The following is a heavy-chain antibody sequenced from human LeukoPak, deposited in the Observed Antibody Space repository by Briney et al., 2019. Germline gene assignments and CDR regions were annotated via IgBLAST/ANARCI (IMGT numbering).Heavy chain of an antibody. CDR2: INQSGST. Sequence: SETLSLTCAVYCVSFSVYYWSWIRQPPGKGLEWIGEINQSGSTNYNPSLKSRVTISVDTSKTQFSLKLSSVPAAHTAVYYCARGVGATTLPAYTWFDPWGQGTLVTVSS. CDR3: ARGVGATTLPAYTWFDP. D-gene: IGHD1-26*01. CDR1: CVSFSVYY. J-gene: IGHJ5*02. V-gene: IGHV4-34*01.